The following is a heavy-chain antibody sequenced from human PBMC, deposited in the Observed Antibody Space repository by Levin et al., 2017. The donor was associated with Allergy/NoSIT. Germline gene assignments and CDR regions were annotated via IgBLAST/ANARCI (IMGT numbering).Heavy chain of an antibody. V-gene: IGHV4-59*01. D-gene: IGHD5-18*01. CDR1: AGSISSYY. CDR3: ACPGYSYEDEY. Sequence: SETLSLTCTVTVSAGSISSYYCSWIRQPPGEGLEWMAYMYYSGSTNYNPSLKSRLTISVDTSKNQFSLKLSSVTAADTAVYYCACPGYSYEDEYWGQGTLVTVSS. J-gene: IGHJ4*02. CDR2: MYYSGST.